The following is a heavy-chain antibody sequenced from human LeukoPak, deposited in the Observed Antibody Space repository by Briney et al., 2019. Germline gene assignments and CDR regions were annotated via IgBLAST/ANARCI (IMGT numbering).Heavy chain of an antibody. CDR1: GFTFSSYA. CDR3: ARDLVGNSGSYFGDYYYGMDV. J-gene: IGHJ6*02. CDR2: IRYDGSVK. Sequence: GGSLRLSCAASGFTFSSYAMHWVRQAPGKGLEWVAFIRYDGSVKFYADSVKGRFTLSRDNSEDTLYLQMSRLRSDDTAVYYCARDLVGNSGSYFGDYYYGMDVWGQGTTVTVSS. V-gene: IGHV3-30*04. D-gene: IGHD1-26*01.